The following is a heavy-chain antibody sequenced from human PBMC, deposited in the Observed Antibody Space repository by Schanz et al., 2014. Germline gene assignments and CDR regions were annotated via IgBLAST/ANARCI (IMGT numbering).Heavy chain of an antibody. CDR3: AASGAGYNSSWDFDY. V-gene: IGHV1-69*02. Sequence: QVQLVQSGPEVKKPGSSVKVSCQAFGDTFSKYNIMWVRQVPGQGLEWLGRIIPILGIANYAQNFQGRVTITADKSTSTAYKVLTSLRSEDTAVYYCAASGAGYNSSWDFDYWGQGTLVTVSS. J-gene: IGHJ4*02. CDR2: IIPILGIA. CDR1: GDTFSKYN. D-gene: IGHD6-13*01.